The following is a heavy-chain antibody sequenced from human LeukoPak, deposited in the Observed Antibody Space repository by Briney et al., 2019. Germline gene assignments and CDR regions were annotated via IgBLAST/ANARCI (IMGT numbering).Heavy chain of an antibody. Sequence: PGGSLRLSCAASGFTFSNYHMNWVRQAPGKGLEWVASISSISDYIYYADSVKGRFTISRDNAKNSLYLQMNSLRAEDTAVYYCARDLVRNNYAPDAFDIWGQGTTVTVSS. CDR1: GFTFSNYH. CDR2: ISSISDYI. D-gene: IGHD4-11*01. J-gene: IGHJ3*02. CDR3: ARDLVRNNYAPDAFDI. V-gene: IGHV3-21*01.